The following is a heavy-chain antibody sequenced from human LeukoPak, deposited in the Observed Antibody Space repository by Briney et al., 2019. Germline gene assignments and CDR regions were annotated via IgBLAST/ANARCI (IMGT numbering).Heavy chain of an antibody. D-gene: IGHD3-22*01. CDR2: INHSGST. CDR3: ARYTNYDSSGYLTYYFDY. CDR1: GGSFSGYY. Sequence: PSETLSLTCAVYGGSFSGYYWSWIRQPPGKGLEWIGEINHSGSTNYNPSLKSRVTISVDTSKNQFSPKLSSVTAADTAVYYCARYTNYDSSGYLTYYFDYWGQGTLVTVSS. V-gene: IGHV4-34*01. J-gene: IGHJ4*02.